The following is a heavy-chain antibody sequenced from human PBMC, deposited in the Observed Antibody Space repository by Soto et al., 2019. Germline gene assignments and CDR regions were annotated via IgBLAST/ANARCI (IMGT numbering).Heavy chain of an antibody. CDR2: IYHTGSA. V-gene: IGHV4-30-2*01. J-gene: IGHJ4*02. CDR1: GGSMVTDNNS. D-gene: IGHD5-18*01. CDR3: ARSGYSYGDFDF. Sequence: QLQLQASGSGLVKPSQTLSLTCAVSGGSMVTDNNSWSWIRQPPGKVLEWIGYIYHTGSAFYNPSLTGRVTISIDLSKSQFSLNVTSVTAADTAMYYCARSGYSYGDFDFWGQGLLVTVSS.